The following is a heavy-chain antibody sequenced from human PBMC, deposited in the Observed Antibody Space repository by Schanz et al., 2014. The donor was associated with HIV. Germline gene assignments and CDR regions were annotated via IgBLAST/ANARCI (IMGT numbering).Heavy chain of an antibody. CDR1: GFFLDDYA. CDR3: ARGGIWEWDQPDFDY. V-gene: IGHV3-33*08. D-gene: IGHD2-15*01. J-gene: IGHJ4*02. CDR2: IWYDGSNK. Sequence: VQLVESGGGLVQPGRSLRLSCATSGFFLDDYAMHWVRQAPGKGLEWVAVIWYDGSNKYYADSVKGRFTISRDNSKNTLYLQMNSLRAEDTAVYYCARGGIWEWDQPDFDYWGQGTLVTVSS.